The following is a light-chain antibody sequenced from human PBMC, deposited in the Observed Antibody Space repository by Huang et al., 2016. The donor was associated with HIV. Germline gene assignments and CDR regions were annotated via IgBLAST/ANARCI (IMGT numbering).Light chain of an antibody. J-gene: IGKJ2*01. CDR2: DAT. V-gene: IGKV1-33*01. Sequence: DIQMTQSPSSLSASVGDRFTITCQSSQDISNYLNWYQQKPGKAPKLLIYDATNLETGVPSRFSGSRSGTHFTFTINNLQPEDIATYYCQQYDNLHTFGQGTKLEIK. CDR3: QQYDNLHT. CDR1: QDISNY.